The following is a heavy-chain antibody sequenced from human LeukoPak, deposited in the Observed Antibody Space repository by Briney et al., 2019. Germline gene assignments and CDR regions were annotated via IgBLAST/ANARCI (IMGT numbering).Heavy chain of an antibody. CDR2: INHSGST. CDR3: HYDSSGILDAFDI. Sequence: PSETLSLPSAVYGGSFSGYYWSWIRKPPGKGLDWIGEINHSGSTNYNPSLKSRVTISVDTSKNQFSLKLSSVTAADTAVYYCHYDSSGILDAFDIWGQGTMVTVSS. V-gene: IGHV4-34*01. J-gene: IGHJ3*02. CDR1: GGSFSGYY. D-gene: IGHD3-22*01.